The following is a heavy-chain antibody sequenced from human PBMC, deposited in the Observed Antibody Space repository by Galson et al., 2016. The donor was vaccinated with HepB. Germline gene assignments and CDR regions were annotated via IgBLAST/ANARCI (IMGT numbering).Heavy chain of an antibody. J-gene: IGHJ6*02. CDR1: GFIVSNAS. CDR3: ARDPGFRNGRNV. CDR2: SSCDGRP. V-gene: IGHV3-53*01. Sequence: SLRLSCAASGFIVSNASMNWVRQAPGKGLEWLSVSSCDGRPSSAESVRGRFTLSRDNSKTSVFLQMNNLRAEDTAVYYCARDPGFRNGRNVWGQGTTVTVSS.